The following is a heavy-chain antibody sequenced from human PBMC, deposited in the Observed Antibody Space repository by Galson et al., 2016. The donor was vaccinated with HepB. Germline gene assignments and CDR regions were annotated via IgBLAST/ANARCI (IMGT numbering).Heavy chain of an antibody. D-gene: IGHD6-13*01. CDR1: GFTFNSYA. CDR3: ARGGGYSSGWYSF. CDR2: IRSGGDIT. Sequence: SLRLSCAGSGFTFNSYAMNWVRQAPRKGPEWVAAIRSGGDITYYAESVKGRFTISRDNAKNSLYLQMNSLRVEDTAVYYCARGGGYSSGWYSFWGQGTLVTVSS. V-gene: IGHV3-48*03. J-gene: IGHJ4*02.